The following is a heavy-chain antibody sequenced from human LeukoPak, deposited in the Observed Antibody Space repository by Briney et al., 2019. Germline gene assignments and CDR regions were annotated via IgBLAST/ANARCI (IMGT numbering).Heavy chain of an antibody. CDR3: ARASSTSLWFGELLPDY. CDR1: GYTFTGYY. CDR2: INPNSGGT. J-gene: IGHJ4*02. D-gene: IGHD3-10*01. Sequence: ASVKVSCKASGYTFTGYYMHWVRQAPGQGLEWMGWINPNSGGTKYAQKVQGRVTMTRDTSISTAYMELSRLRSDDTAVYYCARASSTSLWFGELLPDYWGQGTLVTVSS. V-gene: IGHV1-2*02.